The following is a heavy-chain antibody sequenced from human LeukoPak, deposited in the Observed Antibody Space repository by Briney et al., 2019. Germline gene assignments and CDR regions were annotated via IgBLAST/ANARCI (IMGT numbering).Heavy chain of an antibody. D-gene: IGHD3-10*01. CDR1: GFTFSSYS. CDR3: ASSSRGALDY. V-gene: IGHV3-21*01. Sequence: KPGGSLRLSCAASGFTFSSYSMNWVRQAPGKGLEWVSSISSSSTYIYYADSVKGRFTIPRDNAKNSLYLQMNSLRAEDTAVYYCASSSRGALDYWGQGTLVTVSS. J-gene: IGHJ4*02. CDR2: ISSSSTYI.